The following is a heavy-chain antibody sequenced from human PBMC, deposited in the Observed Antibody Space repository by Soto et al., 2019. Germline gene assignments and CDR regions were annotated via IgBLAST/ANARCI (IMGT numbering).Heavy chain of an antibody. J-gene: IGHJ4*02. CDR3: ARGYCSSSSCYAVGYFDY. CDR1: GGSISRSSYY. V-gene: IGHV4-39*01. D-gene: IGHD2-2*01. CDR2: IYYSGST. Sequence: SETLSLTCTVSGGSISRSSYYWGWIRQPPGKGLEWIGSIYYSGSTYYNPSLRSRVTISVDTSKNQFSLKLSSVTAADTAVYYCARGYCSSSSCYAVGYFDYWGQGTLVTVSS.